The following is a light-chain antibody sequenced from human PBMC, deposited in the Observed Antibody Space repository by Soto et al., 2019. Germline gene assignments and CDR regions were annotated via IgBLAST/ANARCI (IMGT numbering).Light chain of an antibody. CDR1: SSDVGGYNY. V-gene: IGLV2-14*01. CDR3: SSYTGSSTYV. J-gene: IGLJ1*01. Sequence: QSALTQPASVSGSPGQSITISYTGTSSDVGGYNYVSWYQQYPGKAPKLMIYDVSNRPSGVSNRFSGSKSGNTASLTISGLQAEDESDYYCSSYTGSSTYVFGTGTKVTVL. CDR2: DVS.